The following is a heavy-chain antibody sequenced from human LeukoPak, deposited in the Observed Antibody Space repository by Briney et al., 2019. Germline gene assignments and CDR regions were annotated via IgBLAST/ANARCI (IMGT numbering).Heavy chain of an antibody. Sequence: GGSLRLSCAASGFTFSSYGMSWVRQAPGKGLEWVSAISGSGGSTYYADSVKGRFTISRDNSKNTLYLQMNSLRVEDAAVYYCARAPVTSCRGAYCYPFDYWGQGTLVTVSS. CDR2: ISGSGGST. D-gene: IGHD2-21*01. J-gene: IGHJ4*02. CDR1: GFTFSSYG. V-gene: IGHV3-23*01. CDR3: ARAPVTSCRGAYCYPFDY.